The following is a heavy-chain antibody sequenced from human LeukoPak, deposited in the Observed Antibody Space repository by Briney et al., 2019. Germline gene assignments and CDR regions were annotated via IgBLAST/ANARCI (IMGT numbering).Heavy chain of an antibody. CDR1: GFTFSSYS. CDR2: ISSSSSSYI. V-gene: IGHV3-21*01. D-gene: IGHD3-10*01. J-gene: IGHJ4*02. CDR3: ARVRLWFGEFPDY. Sequence: PGGSLRLSCAASGFTFSSYSMNWVRQAPGKGLEWVSSISSSSSSYIYYADSVKGRSTISRDNAKNSLYLQMDSLRAEDTAVYYCARVRLWFGEFPDYWGQGTLVTVSS.